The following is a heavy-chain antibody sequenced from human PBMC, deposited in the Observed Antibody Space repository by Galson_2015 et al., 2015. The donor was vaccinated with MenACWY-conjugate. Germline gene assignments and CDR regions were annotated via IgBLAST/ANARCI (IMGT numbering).Heavy chain of an antibody. CDR3: ALTPLGYCSGGTCSSTQLGY. CDR2: IDPSDSYT. CDR1: GYSFSSYW. J-gene: IGHJ4*02. V-gene: IGHV5-10-1*01. Sequence: QSGAEVKKPGESLRISCKGSGYSFSSYWISWVRQMPGKGLEWMGRIDPSDSYTNYSPSFQGHVTISADKSISTAYLQWSSLRASDTAMYYCALTPLGYCSGGTCSSTQLGYWGQGTLVTVSS. D-gene: IGHD2-15*01.